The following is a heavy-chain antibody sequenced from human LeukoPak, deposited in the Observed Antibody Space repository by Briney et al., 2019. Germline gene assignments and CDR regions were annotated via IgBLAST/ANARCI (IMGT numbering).Heavy chain of an antibody. V-gene: IGHV1-2*02. D-gene: IGHD3-9*01. J-gene: IGHJ4*02. Sequence: ASVKVSCKASGYTFTGYYMHWVRQAPGQGLEWMGWINPNSGGTNYAQKFQGRVTMTRDTSISTAYMELSSLRSEDTAVYYCATVLRYFDWLPMEDYWGQGTLVTVSS. CDR2: INPNSGGT. CDR1: GYTFTGYY. CDR3: ATVLRYFDWLPMEDY.